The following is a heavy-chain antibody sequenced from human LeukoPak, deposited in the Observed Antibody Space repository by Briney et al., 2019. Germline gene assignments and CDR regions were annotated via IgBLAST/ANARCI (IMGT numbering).Heavy chain of an antibody. V-gene: IGHV3-23*01. CDR1: GFTFSSYA. D-gene: IGHD4-17*01. Sequence: GGSLRLSCAASGFTFSSYAMSWVRQAPGNGLEWVSAISGSGGSTYYADSVKGRFTISRDNSKNTLYLQMNSLRAEDTAVYYCAKAVSLRTTVTTYDYWGQGTLVTVSS. CDR2: ISGSGGST. J-gene: IGHJ4*02. CDR3: AKAVSLRTTVTTYDY.